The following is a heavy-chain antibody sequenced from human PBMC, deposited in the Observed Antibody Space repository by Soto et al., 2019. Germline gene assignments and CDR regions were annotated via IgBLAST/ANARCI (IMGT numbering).Heavy chain of an antibody. CDR1: GVTFSSYE. CDR2: ISSSGSTI. J-gene: IGHJ6*02. CDR3: ARVVSYYDFWSGYYIGPYYYYGMDV. Sequence: PXGFLRLSCAAAGVTFSSYEMNWVRQAPGKGLEWVSYISSSGSTIYYADSVKGRFTISRDNAKNSLYLQMNSLRAEDTAVYYCARVVSYYDFWSGYYIGPYYYYGMDVWGQGTTVTVSS. V-gene: IGHV3-48*03. D-gene: IGHD3-3*01.